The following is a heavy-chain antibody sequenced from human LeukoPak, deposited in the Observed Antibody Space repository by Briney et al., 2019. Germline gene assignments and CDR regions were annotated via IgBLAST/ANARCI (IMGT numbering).Heavy chain of an antibody. V-gene: IGHV3-33*01. D-gene: IGHD6-13*01. CDR3: ARGGSSSWSYYFDY. CDR1: GFTFSSYG. J-gene: IGHJ4*02. Sequence: GGSLRLSCAASGFTFSSYGMHWVRQAPGKGLEWVAVIWYDGSNKYYADSVKGRFTISRDNSKNTLYLQMSSLRAEDTAVYYCARGGSSSWSYYFDYWGQGTLVTVSS. CDR2: IWYDGSNK.